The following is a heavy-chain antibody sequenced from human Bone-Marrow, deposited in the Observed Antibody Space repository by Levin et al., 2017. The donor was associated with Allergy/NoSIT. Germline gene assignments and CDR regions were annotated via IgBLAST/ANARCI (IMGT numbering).Heavy chain of an antibody. Sequence: GGSLRLSCAASGFTFSSYAMSWVRQAPGKGLEWVSAISGSGGSTYYADSVKGRFTISRDNSKNTLYLQMNSLRAEDTAVYYCAKRERYCSSTSCYKFYYYYGMDVWGQGTTVTVSS. V-gene: IGHV3-23*01. J-gene: IGHJ6*02. CDR2: ISGSGGST. CDR3: AKRERYCSSTSCYKFYYYYGMDV. CDR1: GFTFSSYA. D-gene: IGHD2-2*02.